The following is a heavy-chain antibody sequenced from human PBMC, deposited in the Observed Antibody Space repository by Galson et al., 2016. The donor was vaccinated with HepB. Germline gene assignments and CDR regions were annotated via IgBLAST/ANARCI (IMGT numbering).Heavy chain of an antibody. J-gene: IGHJ6*02. CDR3: AGRSDSSNFTGLYYYYGMDV. Sequence: SVKVSCKASGYTFTSYPMHWVRQAPGQRLEWMGWINAGNGKTKCSQRFQGRVTITRDTSASTAYMELSSLRSEDTAVYYCAGRSDSSNFTGLYYYYGMDVWGQGTTVTVSS. V-gene: IGHV1-3*01. D-gene: IGHD5-12*01. CDR2: INAGNGKT. CDR1: GYTFTSYP.